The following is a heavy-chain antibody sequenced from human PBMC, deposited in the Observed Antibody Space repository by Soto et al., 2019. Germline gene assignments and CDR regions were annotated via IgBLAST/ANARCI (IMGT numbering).Heavy chain of an antibody. CDR1: GFTFSSYD. V-gene: IGHV3-13*04. CDR2: IGTTGDT. D-gene: IGHD3-22*01. Sequence: EVQLGESGGGWVQPGGALRLSCSASGFTFSSYDMHWVRQGTGKGLECVSAIGTTGDTYYAGSVKGRFTISRENAKNSLYLQMNSLRAGDTAIYFCARAIGPTLFDYWGQGTLVTVSS. J-gene: IGHJ4*02. CDR3: ARAIGPTLFDY.